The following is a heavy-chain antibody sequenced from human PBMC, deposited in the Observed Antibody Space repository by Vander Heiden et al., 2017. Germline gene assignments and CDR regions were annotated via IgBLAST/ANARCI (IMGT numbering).Heavy chain of an antibody. J-gene: IGHJ4*02. CDR2: IKSKPDGGTT. D-gene: IGHD3-10*01. CDR3: STAPYGSGSYFWY. Sequence: EVQLVESGGGLVKPGGSLRLSCAASGFTFTNAWMIWVRQAPGKGLEWVGRIKSKPDGGTTDYAASVKGRFTISRDDSKDTLYLEMNGLKTEDTAVYYCSTAPYGSGSYFWYWGQGTLVTVSS. CDR1: GFTFTNAW. V-gene: IGHV3-15*01.